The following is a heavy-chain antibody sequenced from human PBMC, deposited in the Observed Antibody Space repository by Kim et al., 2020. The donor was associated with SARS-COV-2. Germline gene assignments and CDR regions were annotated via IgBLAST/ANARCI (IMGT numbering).Heavy chain of an antibody. D-gene: IGHD3-22*01. J-gene: IGHJ5*02. CDR2: INTNTGNP. V-gene: IGHV7-4-1*02. CDR3: ARLPQYYYDSSVYYLIPDDWFDP. Sequence: ASVKVSCKASGYTFTSYAMNWVRQAPGQGLEWMGWINTNTGNPTYAQGFTGRFVFSLDTSVSTAYLQISSLKAEDTAVYYCARLPQYYYDSSVYYLIPDDWFDPWGHGTLVTISS. CDR1: GYTFTSYA.